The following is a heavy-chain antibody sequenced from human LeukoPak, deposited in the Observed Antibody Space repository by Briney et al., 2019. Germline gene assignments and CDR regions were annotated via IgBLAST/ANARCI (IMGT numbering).Heavy chain of an antibody. V-gene: IGHV3-7*01. Sequence: GGSLRLSCAASGLTFSSYWMSWVRQAPGKGLEWVASIKQDGTETYYVDSVKGRFTISRDNAKNSLYLQMNSLRVDDTAMYYCGRGDSSWGGGDAFHIWGQGTMVTVSS. CDR2: IKQDGTET. D-gene: IGHD3-16*01. CDR3: GRGDSSWGGGDAFHI. CDR1: GLTFSSYW. J-gene: IGHJ3*02.